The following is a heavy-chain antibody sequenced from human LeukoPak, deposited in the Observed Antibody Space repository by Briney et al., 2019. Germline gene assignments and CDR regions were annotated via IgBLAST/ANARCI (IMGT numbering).Heavy chain of an antibody. CDR3: ARTYSSSHYYFDY. CDR2: IYPGDSDT. D-gene: IGHD6-13*01. Sequence: GESLKISCKRSGYSFTSYWIGWVRQMPGKGLEWMGIIYPGDSDTRYSPSFQGEVTISADKSISTAYLQWSSLKASDTAMYYCARTYSSSHYYFDYWGQGTLVTVSS. J-gene: IGHJ4*02. CDR1: GYSFTSYW. V-gene: IGHV5-51*01.